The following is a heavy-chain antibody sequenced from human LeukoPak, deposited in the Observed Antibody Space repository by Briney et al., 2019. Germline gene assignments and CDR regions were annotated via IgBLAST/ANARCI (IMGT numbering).Heavy chain of an antibody. Sequence: SVKVSCKASGGTFSSYAISWVRQAPGQGLEWMGGIIPIFGTANYAQKFQGRVTITTDESTSTAYMELSSLRSEDTAVYYCTTDLSYGDYGNYYYYGMDVWGQGTTVTVSS. V-gene: IGHV1-69*05. CDR3: TTDLSYGDYGNYYYYGMDV. CDR1: GGTFSSYA. CDR2: IIPIFGTA. D-gene: IGHD4-17*01. J-gene: IGHJ6*02.